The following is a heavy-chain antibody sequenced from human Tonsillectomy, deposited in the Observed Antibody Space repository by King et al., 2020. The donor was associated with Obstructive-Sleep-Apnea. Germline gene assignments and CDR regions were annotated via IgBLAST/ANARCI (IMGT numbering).Heavy chain of an antibody. CDR3: ARIVEGSSWYALDY. CDR1: GFSLTTHAMC. V-gene: IGHV2-70*01. CDR2: IDLDDDK. Sequence: TLKESGPALVKPTQTLTLTCTFSGFSLTTHAMCVSWIRQPPGKALEWLALIDLDDDKYYSTSLKTRLTISKDTSKNQVVLTVTNMDPVDTATYYCARIVEGSSWYALDYWGQGTLVTVSS. J-gene: IGHJ4*02. D-gene: IGHD6-13*01.